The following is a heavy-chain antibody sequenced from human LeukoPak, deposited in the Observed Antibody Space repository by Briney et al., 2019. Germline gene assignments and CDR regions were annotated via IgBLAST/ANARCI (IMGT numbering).Heavy chain of an antibody. CDR2: ISYDGSNK. D-gene: IGHD2-15*01. Sequence: PGGSLRLSCAAPGITFSNYNMNWVRQAPGKGLEWVAVISYDGSNKYYADSVKGRFTISRDNSKNTLYLQMNSLRAEDTAVYYCARERRGYCSGGSCYSFPNYWGQGTLVTVSS. CDR1: GITFSNYN. V-gene: IGHV3-30*03. J-gene: IGHJ4*02. CDR3: ARERRGYCSGGSCYSFPNY.